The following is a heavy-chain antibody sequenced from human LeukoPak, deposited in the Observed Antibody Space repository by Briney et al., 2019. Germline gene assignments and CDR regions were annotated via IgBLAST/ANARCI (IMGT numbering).Heavy chain of an antibody. Sequence: PSETLSLTCTVSGGSISSYYCNWIRQPAGKGLEWIGRIYTSGSTNYNPSLKSRVTMSVDTSKNQFSLKLSSVTAADTAVYYCTIEIPYSGYPYWGQGTLVTVPS. J-gene: IGHJ4*02. CDR2: IYTSGST. CDR3: TIEIPYSGYPY. D-gene: IGHD5-12*01. CDR1: GGSISSYY. V-gene: IGHV4-4*07.